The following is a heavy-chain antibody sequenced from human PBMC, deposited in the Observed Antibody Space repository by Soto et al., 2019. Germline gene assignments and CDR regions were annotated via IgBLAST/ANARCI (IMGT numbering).Heavy chain of an antibody. V-gene: IGHV1-18*01. J-gene: IGHJ4*02. CDR1: GNTFASHG. D-gene: IGHD6-19*01. Sequence: QVQLVQSGPEVKKPGASVKVSCKASGNTFASHGFSWVRQAPGQGLEWMGWISGFNGQTNYALKFQGRVTLTTATSTSTAYMELRSLISDDTAVYFCARVDPRGVAVDGDYWGQGTLVTVSS. CDR2: ISGFNGQT. CDR3: ARVDPRGVAVDGDY.